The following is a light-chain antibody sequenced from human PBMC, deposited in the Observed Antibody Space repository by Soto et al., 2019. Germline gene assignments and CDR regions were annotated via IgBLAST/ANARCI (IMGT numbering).Light chain of an antibody. CDR3: SSYTSATTYV. CDR2: DVS. CDR1: SSDVGAYNY. J-gene: IGLJ1*01. Sequence: SVLTQPASVSGSPGQSITISRTGTSSDVGAYNYDSWYQQYPGEAPKVIIYDVSHRPAGVSNRFSGSKSGNTASLTISGLQTQDEADYYCSSYTSATTYVFGTGTKVTVL. V-gene: IGLV2-14*01.